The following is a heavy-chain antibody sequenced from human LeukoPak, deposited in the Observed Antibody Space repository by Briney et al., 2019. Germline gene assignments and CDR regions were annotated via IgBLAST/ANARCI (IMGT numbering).Heavy chain of an antibody. CDR1: GFTVNTNY. Sequence: GGSLRLSCAASGFTVNTNYMSWVRQAPGKGLEWVSIMHSSGSTYYADSVKGRFTFSRDNSKNTLYLQMNSLRAEDTAVYYCARDGGSGRGYYYYYGMDVWGQGTTVTVSS. J-gene: IGHJ6*02. V-gene: IGHV3-53*01. D-gene: IGHD1-26*01. CDR3: ARDGGSGRGYYYYYGMDV. CDR2: MHSSGST.